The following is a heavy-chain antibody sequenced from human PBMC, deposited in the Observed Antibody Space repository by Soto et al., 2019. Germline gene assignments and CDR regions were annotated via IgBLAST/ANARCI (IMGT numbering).Heavy chain of an antibody. V-gene: IGHV1-2*04. CDR2: INPNSGGT. J-gene: IGHJ5*02. CDR1: GYTFTSYY. D-gene: IGHD6-13*01. Sequence: ASVKVSCKASGYTFTSYYMHWVRQAPGQGLEWMGWINPNSGGTNYAQKFQGWVTMTRDTSISTAYMELSRLRSDDTAVYYCARDRDSSSLFWFDPWGQGTLVTVSS. CDR3: ARDRDSSSLFWFDP.